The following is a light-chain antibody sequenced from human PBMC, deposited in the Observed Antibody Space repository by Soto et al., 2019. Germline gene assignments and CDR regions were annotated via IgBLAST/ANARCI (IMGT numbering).Light chain of an antibody. V-gene: IGKV1-39*01. CDR2: AAS. CDR3: QQSYNSPPIT. CDR1: QSITVY. J-gene: IGKJ4*01. Sequence: DIQMTQSPSSLSASVGDSVTITCRASQSITVYLNWYQQKAGQAPKLLIYAASSLQSGVPSRFRGGGSRTAFTVNISSLQPDDFATYYCQQSYNSPPITFGGGTRL.